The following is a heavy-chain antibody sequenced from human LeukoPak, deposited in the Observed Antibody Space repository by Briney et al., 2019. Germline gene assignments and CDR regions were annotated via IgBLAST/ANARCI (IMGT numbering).Heavy chain of an antibody. CDR1: GDRVSSNSAA. J-gene: IGHJ4*02. CDR2: TYYRSEWYS. V-gene: IGHV6-1*01. Sequence: SQTLSLTCDISGDRVSSNSAAWNWIRQSPSRGHEWLGRTYYRSEWYSDYAVSVKGRIIINADTSKNQFSLQLKSVTPEDTAVYYCAREQDYFDYWGQGTLVTVSS. CDR3: AREQDYFDY.